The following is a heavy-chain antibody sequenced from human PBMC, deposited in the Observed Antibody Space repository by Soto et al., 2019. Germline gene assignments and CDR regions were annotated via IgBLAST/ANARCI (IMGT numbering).Heavy chain of an antibody. CDR1: GGTYSTYA. V-gene: IGHV1-69*06. CDR3: ARSLEKKGPKALNYYYGMDV. CDR2: IIPIFGTA. J-gene: IGHJ6*02. Sequence: GASVKVSCKASGGTYSTYAFSWVRQAPGQGLEWMGDIIPIFGTANYAQKFQGRVTITADKSTSTAYMELSSLRSEDTAVYYCARSLEKKGPKALNYYYGMDVWGQGTTVTVSS.